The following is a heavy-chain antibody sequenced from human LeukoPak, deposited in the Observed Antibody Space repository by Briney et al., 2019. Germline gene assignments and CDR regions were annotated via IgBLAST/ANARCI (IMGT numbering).Heavy chain of an antibody. D-gene: IGHD6-25*01. V-gene: IGHV1-18*01. Sequence: ASVKVSCKASGYTFTNYDINWVRQAPGQGLEWMGWISTYNGNTKYAQKFQGRVTMTTDTSTTTAYMELRSLRSDDTAAYYCARDPSNSSGWRAWGDYWGQGILVTVSS. J-gene: IGHJ4*02. CDR2: ISTYNGNT. CDR3: ARDPSNSSGWRAWGDY. CDR1: GYTFTNYD.